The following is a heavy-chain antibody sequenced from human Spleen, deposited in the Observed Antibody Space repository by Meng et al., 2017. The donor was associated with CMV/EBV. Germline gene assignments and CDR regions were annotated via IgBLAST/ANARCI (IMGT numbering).Heavy chain of an antibody. J-gene: IGHJ4*02. Sequence: QITLKESGPTLVKPTQTLTLTCTFSGFSLSTSGMGVGWIRQPPGKALEWLALIFWDNDRRYSPALKSRLTITKDTSKNQVVLTVTNMDPVDTATYYCAHSLYSNVLFDFWGQGTLVTVSS. V-gene: IGHV2-5*02. CDR3: AHSLYSNVLFDF. CDR1: GFSLSTSGMG. D-gene: IGHD4-11*01. CDR2: IFWDNDR.